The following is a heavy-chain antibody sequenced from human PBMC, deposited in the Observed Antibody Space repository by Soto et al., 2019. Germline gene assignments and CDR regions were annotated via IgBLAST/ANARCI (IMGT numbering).Heavy chain of an antibody. CDR3: ARLKMGGTYFFDY. CDR1: GFIFSDHY. J-gene: IGHJ4*02. D-gene: IGHD1-26*01. CDR2: GINKANSYTT. V-gene: IGHV3-72*01. Sequence: EVQLVESGGGLVQPGGSLRLSCAASGFIFSDHYMDWVRQSPGKGLEWVGRGINKANSYTTEYAASVKGRFTISRHDSDNSLYLQMNSLKTEDTAVYYCARLKMGGTYFFDYWGQGTLVTVSS.